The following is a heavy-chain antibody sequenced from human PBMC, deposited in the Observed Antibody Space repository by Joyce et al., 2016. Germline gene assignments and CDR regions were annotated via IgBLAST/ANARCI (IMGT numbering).Heavy chain of an antibody. V-gene: IGHV4-59*01. Sequence: QVQLQESGPGLVKPSETLSLTCTVSGGSINTSYWRWIRQPPGKGLEWIGYFSSSGTANSAPSLKRRVTISVDTAKNQISLKVTSVTAADTAVYYCARDRNEGYCTSARCYYYYYYGMDVWGQGTTVTVSS. CDR3: ARDRNEGYCTSARCYYYYYYGMDV. D-gene: IGHD2-2*01. CDR1: GGSINTSY. J-gene: IGHJ6*02. CDR2: FSSSGTA.